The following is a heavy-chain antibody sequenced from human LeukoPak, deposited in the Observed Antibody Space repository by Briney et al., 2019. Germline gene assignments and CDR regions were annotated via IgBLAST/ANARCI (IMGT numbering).Heavy chain of an antibody. V-gene: IGHV4-59*01. Sequence: SETLSLTCTVSGGSISSYYWSWIRQPPGKGLEWIGYIYYSGSTNYNPSLKSRVTISVDTSKNQFSLKLSSVTDADTAVYYCAREVNYYYYMDVWGKGTTVTVSS. CDR1: GGSISSYY. CDR3: AREVNYYYYMDV. CDR2: IYYSGST. J-gene: IGHJ6*03.